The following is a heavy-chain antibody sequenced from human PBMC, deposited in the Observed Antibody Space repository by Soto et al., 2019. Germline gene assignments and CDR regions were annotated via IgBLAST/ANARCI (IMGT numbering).Heavy chain of an antibody. CDR2: VIPIFGTA. J-gene: IGHJ3*02. Sequence: SVKVSCKASGGTFSSYAISWVRQAPGQGLEWMGGVIPIFGTANYAQKFQGRVTITADESTSTAYMELSSLRSEDTAVYYCAREETYGSGTRGAFDIWGQGTMVTVSS. CDR3: AREETYGSGTRGAFDI. CDR1: GGTFSSYA. D-gene: IGHD3-10*01. V-gene: IGHV1-69*13.